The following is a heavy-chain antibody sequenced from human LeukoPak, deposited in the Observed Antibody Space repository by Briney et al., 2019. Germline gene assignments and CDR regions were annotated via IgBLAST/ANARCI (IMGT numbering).Heavy chain of an antibody. CDR3: ARGPAGYSSSWEDAFDI. CDR2: IIPILGIA. J-gene: IGHJ3*02. D-gene: IGHD6-13*01. CDR1: GGTFSSYA. V-gene: IGHV1-69*04. Sequence: ASVKVSCKASGGTFSSYAISWVRQAPGQGLEWMGRIIPILGIANYAQKFQGRVTMTRDTSTSTVYMELSSLRSEDTAVYYCARGPAGYSSSWEDAFDIWGQGTMVTVSS.